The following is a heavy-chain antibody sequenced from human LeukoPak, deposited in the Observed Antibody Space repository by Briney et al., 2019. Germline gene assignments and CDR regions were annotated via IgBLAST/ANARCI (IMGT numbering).Heavy chain of an antibody. CDR3: VRDNYGGSLHF. Sequence: PGRSLRLSCAASGFTFTRYTMHWVRQAPGKGLEWVAVVLYDGSNKYYADSVKGRFTLSRDNSKNTLSLQMNTLRADDTAVYYCVRDNYGGSLHFWGQGTLGTVSS. J-gene: IGHJ4*02. V-gene: IGHV3-30*04. CDR2: VLYDGSNK. D-gene: IGHD2-15*01. CDR1: GFTFTRYT.